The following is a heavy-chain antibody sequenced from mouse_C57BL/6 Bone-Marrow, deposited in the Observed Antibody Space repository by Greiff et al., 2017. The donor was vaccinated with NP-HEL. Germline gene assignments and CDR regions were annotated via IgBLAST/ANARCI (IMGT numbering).Heavy chain of an antibody. CDR2: IRNKANNHAT. CDR3: TRVNYSHWYFDV. J-gene: IGHJ1*03. CDR1: GFTFSDAW. D-gene: IGHD2-1*01. V-gene: IGHV6-6*01. Sequence: EVKVVESGGGLVQPGGSMKLSCAASGFTFSDAWMDWVRQSPEKGLEWVAEIRNKANNHATYYAESVKGRFTISRDDSKSSVYLQMNSLRAEDTGIYYCTRVNYSHWYFDVWGTGTTVTVSS.